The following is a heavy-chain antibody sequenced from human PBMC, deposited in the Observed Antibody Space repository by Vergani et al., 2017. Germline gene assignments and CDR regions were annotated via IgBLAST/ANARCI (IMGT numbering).Heavy chain of an antibody. CDR2: IIPILGIA. CDR3: ASLRVQRSY. Sequence: QVQLVQSGAEVKKPGSSVKVSCKASGGTFSSYAISWVRQAPEQGLEWMGRIIPILGIANYAQKFQGRVTITADKSTSTAYMGLSSLRSEDTAVYYWASLRVQRSYWGQGTLVTVSS. CDR1: GGTFSSYA. D-gene: IGHD6-25*01. J-gene: IGHJ4*02. V-gene: IGHV1-69*04.